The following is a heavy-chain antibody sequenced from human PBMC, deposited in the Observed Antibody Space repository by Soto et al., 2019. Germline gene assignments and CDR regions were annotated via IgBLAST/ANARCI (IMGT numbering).Heavy chain of an antibody. Sequence: SETLSLTCAVYGGTFSGYYWSWIRQPPWKGLEWIGEINHSGSTNYNPSLKSRVTISVDTSKNQFSLKLSSVTAADTAVYYCARVGSSSWYGQSWFDPLGQGTLVTVCS. D-gene: IGHD6-13*01. CDR2: INHSGST. CDR1: GGTFSGYY. J-gene: IGHJ5*02. CDR3: ARVGSSSWYGQSWFDP. V-gene: IGHV4-34*01.